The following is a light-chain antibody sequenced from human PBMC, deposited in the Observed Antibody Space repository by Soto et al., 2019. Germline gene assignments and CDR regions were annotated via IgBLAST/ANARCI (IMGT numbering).Light chain of an antibody. J-gene: IGKJ2*01. CDR3: QPYGSTPPGRSF. Sequence: EIVLTQSPGTLSLSPGERATLSCRASQSVSSSYLAWYQQKPGQAPRLLIYGASSRATGIPDRFSGSGSGTDLTLTISRLEPEAFAVYYCQPYGSTPPGRSFFGQGTKLEIK. V-gene: IGKV3-20*01. CDR2: GAS. CDR1: QSVSSSY.